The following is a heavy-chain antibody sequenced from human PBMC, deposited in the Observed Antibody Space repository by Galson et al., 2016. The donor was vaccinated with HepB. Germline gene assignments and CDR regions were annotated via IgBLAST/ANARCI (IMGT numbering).Heavy chain of an antibody. CDR1: GFTFRTYW. Sequence: SLRLSCAASGFTFRTYWMHWVRQAPGKGLVWVSRINTDGSSTSYADSVKGRFTISRDNAKNTLYLQMNSLRAEDTAIYYCAVRYSSIWYFQHWGRGTLVSVSS. CDR2: INTDGSST. J-gene: IGHJ1*01. V-gene: IGHV3-74*01. CDR3: AVRYSSIWYFQH. D-gene: IGHD6-13*01.